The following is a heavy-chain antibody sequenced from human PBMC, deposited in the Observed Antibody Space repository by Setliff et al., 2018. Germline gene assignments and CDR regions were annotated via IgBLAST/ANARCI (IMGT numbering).Heavy chain of an antibody. CDR3: ARWSGTYYDY. Sequence: PGGSLRLSCAASGFTVSSNYMSWVRQAPGMGLEWVSILYSSGTTHYTDSVKGRFTISRDNSKNTLYLQMNSLRGEDTAVYYCARWSGTYYDYWGQGTLVTVSS. CDR1: GFTVSSNY. J-gene: IGHJ4*02. D-gene: IGHD1-26*01. V-gene: IGHV3-66*03. CDR2: LYSSGTT.